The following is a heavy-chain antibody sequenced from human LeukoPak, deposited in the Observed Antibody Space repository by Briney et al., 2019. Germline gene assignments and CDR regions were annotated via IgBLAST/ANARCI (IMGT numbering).Heavy chain of an antibody. CDR2: IWSDGSNK. V-gene: IGHV3-33*01. D-gene: IGHD5-18*01. Sequence: PGGSLRLSCAASGFTFSNFGMHWVRQAPGKGLAWVAVIWSDGSNKYYADSVKGRFTISRDNSKNTLDLQMNNLRAEDTALYYCARAIRGYSNGYMVVWGQGTTVTVSS. CDR3: ARAIRGYSNGYMVV. J-gene: IGHJ6*02. CDR1: GFTFSNFG.